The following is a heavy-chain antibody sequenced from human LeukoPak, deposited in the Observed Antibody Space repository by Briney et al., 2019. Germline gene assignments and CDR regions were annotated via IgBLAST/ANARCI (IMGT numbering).Heavy chain of an antibody. Sequence: SETLSLTCAVSGGSISSSNWWSWVRQPPGKGLEWIGEIYHSGTTNYNPSLKSRVTVSVDKSNNQFSLSLSSVTAADTAVYYCAGSLAKKLDYWGQGALVTVSS. J-gene: IGHJ4*02. CDR1: GGSISSSNW. CDR3: AGSLAKKLDY. CDR2: IYHSGTT. V-gene: IGHV4-4*02.